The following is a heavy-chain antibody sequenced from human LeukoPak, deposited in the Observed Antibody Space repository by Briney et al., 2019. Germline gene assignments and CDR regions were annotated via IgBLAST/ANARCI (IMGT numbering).Heavy chain of an antibody. Sequence: GGSLRLSCAASGFTFSNYAMSWVRQAPGKGLEWVSGISGGGGITYYADSVKGRFTISRDNAKNSLYLQMNSLRAEDTAVYYCARDIDYYGSGSYYRGFDYWGQGTLVTVSS. D-gene: IGHD3-10*01. J-gene: IGHJ4*02. CDR2: ISGGGGIT. CDR1: GFTFSNYA. V-gene: IGHV3-23*01. CDR3: ARDIDYYGSGSYYRGFDY.